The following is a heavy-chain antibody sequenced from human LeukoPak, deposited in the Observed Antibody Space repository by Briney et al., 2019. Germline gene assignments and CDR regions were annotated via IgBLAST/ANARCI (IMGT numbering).Heavy chain of an antibody. CDR3: ARGPFGDYGDYVYLYYFDY. J-gene: IGHJ4*02. CDR1: GFTFSSYG. V-gene: IGHV3-48*01. Sequence: GGSLRLSCAASGFTFSSYGMTWVRQAPGKGLEWVSYISSSSSTIYYADSVKGRFTISRDNAKNSLYLQMNSLRAEDTAVYYCARGPFGDYGDYVYLYYFDYWGQGTLVTVSS. D-gene: IGHD4-17*01. CDR2: ISSSSSTI.